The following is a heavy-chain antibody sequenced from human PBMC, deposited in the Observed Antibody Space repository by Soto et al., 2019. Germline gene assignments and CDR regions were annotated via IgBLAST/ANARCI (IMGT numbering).Heavy chain of an antibody. V-gene: IGHV3-74*01. CDR2: INPDGRTI. CDR1: AFSFSTSW. Sequence: GGSLRLSCAASAFSFSTSWMHWVRQAPGEGLVWVSRINPDGRTINYADSVKGRFTISRDNAKNTLYLQMKILRVEETAVYFCATAGNYSFDNWGLGTLVTVSS. CDR3: ATAGNYSFDN. J-gene: IGHJ4*02. D-gene: IGHD4-4*01.